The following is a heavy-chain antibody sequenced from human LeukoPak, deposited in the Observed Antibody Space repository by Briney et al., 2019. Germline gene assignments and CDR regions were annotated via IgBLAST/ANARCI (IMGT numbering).Heavy chain of an antibody. CDR3: ARGQQLVYNWFDP. V-gene: IGHV4-39*01. CDR1: GGSISSSSYS. J-gene: IGHJ5*02. Sequence: PSETLSLTCTVSGGSISSSSYSWGWIRQPPGKGLEWIGSIYYSGSTYYNPSLKSRVTISVDTSKNQFSLKLSSVTAADTAVYYCARGQQLVYNWFDPWGQGTLVTVSS. D-gene: IGHD6-13*01. CDR2: IYYSGST.